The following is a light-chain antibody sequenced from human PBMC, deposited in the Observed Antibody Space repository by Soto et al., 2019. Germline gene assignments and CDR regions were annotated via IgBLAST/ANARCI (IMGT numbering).Light chain of an antibody. Sequence: EIVLTQSPGTLSLSPGERATLSCRASQSVSSSYLAWYQQKPGQAPRLLIYGASSRATGIPXRFXGSGSGTDFTLTISRLETEDFAVYYCQQYGSSPPYTFGQGTKLEIK. J-gene: IGKJ2*01. CDR1: QSVSSSY. V-gene: IGKV3-20*01. CDR2: GAS. CDR3: QQYGSSPPYT.